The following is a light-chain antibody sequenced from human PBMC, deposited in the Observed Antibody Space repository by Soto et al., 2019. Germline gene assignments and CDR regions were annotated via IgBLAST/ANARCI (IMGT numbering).Light chain of an antibody. CDR2: AAY. J-gene: IGKJ1*01. CDR3: QQYGSSPST. V-gene: IGKV3-20*01. CDR1: QSVRNNY. Sequence: EIVLTQSPGTLSWSPGEIATLSCRASQSVRNNYLAWYQQKPGQAPRLLIYAAYVRATGIPDRFSGSGSGTDFTLPISRMEPEDFAVYHCQQYGSSPSTFGQGNKVEIQ.